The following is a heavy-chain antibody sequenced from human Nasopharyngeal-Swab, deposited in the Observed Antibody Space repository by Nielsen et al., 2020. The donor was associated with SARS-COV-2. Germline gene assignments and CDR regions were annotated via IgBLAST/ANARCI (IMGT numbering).Heavy chain of an antibody. CDR2: INAGNGNT. CDR3: ARGCSSTSCPQGVGWFDP. Sequence: WVRQAPGQRLEWMGWINAGNGNTKYPQKFQGRATITRDTSASTAYMELSSLRSEDTAVYYCARGCSSTSCPQGVGWFDPWGQGTLVTVSS. V-gene: IGHV1-3*01. D-gene: IGHD2-2*01. J-gene: IGHJ5*02.